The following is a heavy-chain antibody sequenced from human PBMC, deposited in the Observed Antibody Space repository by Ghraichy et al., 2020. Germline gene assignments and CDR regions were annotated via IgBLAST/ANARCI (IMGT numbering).Heavy chain of an antibody. CDR3: VRITMVRGVPVLDY. D-gene: IGHD3-10*01. V-gene: IGHV4-59*01. J-gene: IGHJ4*02. CDR1: GGSISSYY. Sequence: SETLSLTCTVSGGSISSYYWSWIRQPPGKGLEWIGYIYYSGSTNYNPSLKSRVTISVDTSKNQFSLKLSSVTAADTAVYYCVRITMVRGVPVLDYWGQGTLVTVSS. CDR2: IYYSGST.